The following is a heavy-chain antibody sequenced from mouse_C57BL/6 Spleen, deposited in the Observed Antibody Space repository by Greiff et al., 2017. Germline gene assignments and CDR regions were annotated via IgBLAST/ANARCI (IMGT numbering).Heavy chain of an antibody. J-gene: IGHJ4*01. CDR1: GFTFSSYG. D-gene: IGHD2-4*01. Sequence: VQLKESGRDLVKPGGSLTLSCAASGFTFSSYGMSWVRQTPDKRLEWVATISSGGSYTYYPDSVKGRFTISRDNAKNTLYLQMSSLKSEDTAMYYCARHYDYDDGYYCAMDYWGKGTSVTVSS. CDR3: ARHYDYDDGYYCAMDY. CDR2: ISSGGSYT. V-gene: IGHV5-6*01.